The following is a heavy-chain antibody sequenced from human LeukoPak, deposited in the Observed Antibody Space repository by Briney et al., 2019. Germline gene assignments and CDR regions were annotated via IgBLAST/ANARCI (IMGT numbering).Heavy chain of an antibody. CDR2: ISGNGDST. J-gene: IGHJ4*02. CDR1: GFTFDDYA. Sequence: PGGSLRLSCAASGFTFDDYAMHWVRQVPGKGLQWVSGISGNGDSTGYADSVKGRFTISRDNAKNSLYLQMNTLRTEDKALYYCAKGTGTYQGPLDSWGQGTLVTVSS. D-gene: IGHD7-27*01. CDR3: AKGTGTYQGPLDS. V-gene: IGHV3-9*01.